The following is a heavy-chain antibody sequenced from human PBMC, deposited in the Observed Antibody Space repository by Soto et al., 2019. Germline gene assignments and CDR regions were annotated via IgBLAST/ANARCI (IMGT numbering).Heavy chain of an antibody. V-gene: IGHV4-39*01. D-gene: IGHD3-22*01. CDR1: GGSISSSSYY. Sequence: SETLSLTCTVSGGSISSSSYYWGWIRQPPGKGLEWIGSIYYSGSTYYNPSLKSRVTISVDTSKNQFSLKLSSVTAAETAVYYCARHSEQESSEPIDYWGQGTLVTVSS. CDR2: IYYSGST. CDR3: ARHSEQESSEPIDY. J-gene: IGHJ4*02.